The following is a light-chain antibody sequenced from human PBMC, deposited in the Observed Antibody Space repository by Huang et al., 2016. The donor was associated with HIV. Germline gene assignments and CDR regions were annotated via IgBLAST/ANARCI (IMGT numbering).Light chain of an antibody. J-gene: IGKJ1*01. CDR1: PSVSTN. CDR2: SAS. Sequence: EIRMTQSPATLSVSPGERATLSCRASPSVSTNLAWYLQTPGQAPRLLIYSASTRATDVPVRISGSGSGTEFTLTISNLQSEDFAVYFCQQYDHWPVTFGQGTKVEI. CDR3: QQYDHWPVT. V-gene: IGKV3-15*01.